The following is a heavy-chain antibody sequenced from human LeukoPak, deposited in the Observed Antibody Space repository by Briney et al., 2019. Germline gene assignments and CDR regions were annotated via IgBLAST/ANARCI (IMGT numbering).Heavy chain of an antibody. CDR3: AKPCSGGSCYWNY. Sequence: GGSLRLSCSASGFTFSSYAMSWVRQAPGKGLEWVSGISASGGSTDYADSVKGRFTISRDNSKNTLYLQMNSLRAEDTAVYYCAKPCSGGSCYWNYWGQGTLVTVSS. CDR1: GFTFSSYA. D-gene: IGHD2-15*01. CDR2: ISASGGST. V-gene: IGHV3-23*01. J-gene: IGHJ4*02.